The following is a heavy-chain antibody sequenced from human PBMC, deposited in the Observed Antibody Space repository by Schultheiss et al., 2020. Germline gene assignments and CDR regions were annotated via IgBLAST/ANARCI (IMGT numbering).Heavy chain of an antibody. CDR1: GGSISSSNW. J-gene: IGHJ6*02. CDR3: ARGYSSSWSYYYYGMDV. V-gene: IGHV4-4*02. D-gene: IGHD6-13*01. Sequence: SETLSLTCTVSGGSISSSNWWSWVRQPPGKGLEWIGEIYHSGSTNYNPSLKSRVTISVDKSKNQFSLKLSSVTAADTAVYYCARGYSSSWSYYYYGMDVWGQGTTVTVSS. CDR2: IYHSGST.